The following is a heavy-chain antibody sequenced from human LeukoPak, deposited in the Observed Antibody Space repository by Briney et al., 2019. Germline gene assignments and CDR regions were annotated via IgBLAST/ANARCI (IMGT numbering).Heavy chain of an antibody. CDR1: GGSISSYY. D-gene: IGHD4/OR15-4a*01. V-gene: IGHV4-59*01. J-gene: IGHJ4*02. Sequence: SETLSLTCTVSGGSISSYYGSWIRQPPGKGLEWIGYIYYSGSTNYNPSLKSRVTISVDTSKNQFSLKLSSVAAADTAVYYCARDKSTSFDDWGQGTLVTVSS. CDR2: IYYSGST. CDR3: ARDKSTSFDD.